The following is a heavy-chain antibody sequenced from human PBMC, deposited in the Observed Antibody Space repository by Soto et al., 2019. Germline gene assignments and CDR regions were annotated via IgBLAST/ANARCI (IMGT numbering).Heavy chain of an antibody. CDR3: ARLYGYGRRDYYYGMAV. CDR2: IYPGDSDT. J-gene: IGHJ6*02. CDR1: GYLYSGYL. Sequence: VQSLKIYDTGFGYLYSGYLFGWVHQMPGRGLEWMGIIYPGDSDTRYSPSFQGQVTISADKSISTAYLQWSSLKASDTAMYYGARLYGYGRRDYYYGMAVWGQGTTVPVSS. V-gene: IGHV5-51*07. D-gene: IGHD5-12*01.